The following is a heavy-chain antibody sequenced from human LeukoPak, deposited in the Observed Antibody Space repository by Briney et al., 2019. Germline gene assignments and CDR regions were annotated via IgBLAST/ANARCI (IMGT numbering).Heavy chain of an antibody. J-gene: IGHJ5*02. D-gene: IGHD6-6*01. CDR3: ARGRVRSSSILYWFDP. CDR2: MNPNSGNT. CDR1: GYTFTSYD. V-gene: IGHV1-8*01. Sequence: ASVKVSCTASGYTFTSYDINWVRQATGQGLEWMGWMNPNSGNTGYAQKFQGRVTTTRNTSISTAYMELSSLRSEDTAVYYCARGRVRSSSILYWFDPWGQGTLVTVSS.